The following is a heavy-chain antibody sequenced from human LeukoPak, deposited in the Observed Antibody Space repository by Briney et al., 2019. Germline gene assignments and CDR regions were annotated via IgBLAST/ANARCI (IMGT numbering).Heavy chain of an antibody. CDR1: GFILGASP. CDR2: VSPDGTGE. D-gene: IGHD6-6*01. CDR3: AKDLEAGAARRGTLFDY. J-gene: IGHJ4*02. Sequence: PGGSLRLSCAASGFILGASPMHWVRQAPGRGLEWVAVVSPDGTGESYTASVKGRFTISRDNSKNTLYLQMNSLRAEDTAVYYCAKDLEAGAARRGTLFDYWGQGTLVTVSS. V-gene: IGHV3-30-3*01.